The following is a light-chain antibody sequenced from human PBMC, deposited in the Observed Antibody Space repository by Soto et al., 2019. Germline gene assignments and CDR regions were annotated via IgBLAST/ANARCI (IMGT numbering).Light chain of an antibody. V-gene: IGKV3-20*01. CDR2: DAS. CDR1: QSVSSTY. Sequence: EIVLTQSPGTLSLSPGERATLSCRASQSVSSTYLAWYQQKPGQAPRLLIYDASTRAAGIPDRFSGSGSGTNFTLTISRLEAEDFAVYYCHQYASSPWTVGQGAKVEIK. J-gene: IGKJ1*01. CDR3: HQYASSPWT.